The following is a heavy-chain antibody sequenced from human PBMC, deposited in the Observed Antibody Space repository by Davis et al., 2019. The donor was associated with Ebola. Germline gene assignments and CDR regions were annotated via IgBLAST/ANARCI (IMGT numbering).Heavy chain of an antibody. CDR1: GGSISSGDYY. Sequence: SETLSLTCAVSGGSISSGDYYWSWIRQPPGKGLEWIGYIYYSGSTYYNPSLKSRVTISVDTSKNQFSLKLSSVTAADTAVYYCARGVVPAAISWSWFDPWGQGTLVTVSS. CDR3: ARGVVPAAISWSWFDP. D-gene: IGHD2-2*01. V-gene: IGHV4-30-4*01. J-gene: IGHJ5*02. CDR2: IYYSGST.